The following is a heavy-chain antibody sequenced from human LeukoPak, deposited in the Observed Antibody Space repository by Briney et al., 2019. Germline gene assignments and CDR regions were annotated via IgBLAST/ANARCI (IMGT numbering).Heavy chain of an antibody. J-gene: IGHJ6*02. CDR2: ISAYNGNT. D-gene: IGHD2-8*02. Sequence: ASVKVSCKASGYTFTSYGISWVRQAPGQGLEWMGWISAYNGNTNYAQKLQGRVTMTTDTSTSTAYMELRSLRSDDTAMYYCARDMWWGIFSTYYYYGMDVWGQGTTVTVSS. CDR3: ARDMWWGIFSTYYYYGMDV. CDR1: GYTFTSYG. V-gene: IGHV1-18*01.